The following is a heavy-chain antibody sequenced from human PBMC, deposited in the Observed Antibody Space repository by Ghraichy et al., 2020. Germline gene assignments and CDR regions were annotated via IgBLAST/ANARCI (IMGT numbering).Heavy chain of an antibody. CDR2: ISGSGGST. CDR3: AKDPRYSIAVAGNDAFDI. CDR1: GFTFSSYA. J-gene: IGHJ3*02. V-gene: IGHV3-23*01. D-gene: IGHD6-19*01. Sequence: GGSLRLSCAASGFTFSSYAMSWVRQAPGKGLEWVSAISGSGGSTHYADSVKGRFTISRDNSKNTLYLQMNSLRAEDTAVYYFAKDPRYSIAVAGNDAFDIWGQGTMVTVSS.